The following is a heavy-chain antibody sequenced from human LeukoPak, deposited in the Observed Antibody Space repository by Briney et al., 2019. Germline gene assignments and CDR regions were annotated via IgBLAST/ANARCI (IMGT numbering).Heavy chain of an antibody. Sequence: PSETLSLTCTVSGGSISSSSYYWGWIRQPPGKGLEWIGYIYYSGSTNYNPSLKSRVTISVDTSKNQFSLKLSSVTAADTAVYYCARHDYGGNEAFDIWGQGTMVTVSS. CDR2: IYYSGST. D-gene: IGHD4-23*01. V-gene: IGHV4-61*05. CDR3: ARHDYGGNEAFDI. CDR1: GGSISSSSYY. J-gene: IGHJ3*02.